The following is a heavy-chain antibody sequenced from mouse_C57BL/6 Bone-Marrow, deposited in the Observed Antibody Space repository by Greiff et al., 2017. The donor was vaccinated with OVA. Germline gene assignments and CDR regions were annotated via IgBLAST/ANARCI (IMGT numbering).Heavy chain of an antibody. Sequence: VQLQQSGAELVKPGASVKISCKASGYAFSSYWMNWVKQRPGKGLEWIGQIYPGDGDTNYNGKFKGKATLTADKSSSTAYMQLSSLTSEASAVYFCARGYYGSSPFAYWGQGTTLTVSS. D-gene: IGHD1-1*01. CDR1: GYAFSSYW. J-gene: IGHJ2*01. CDR3: ARGYYGSSPFAY. CDR2: IYPGDGDT. V-gene: IGHV1-80*01.